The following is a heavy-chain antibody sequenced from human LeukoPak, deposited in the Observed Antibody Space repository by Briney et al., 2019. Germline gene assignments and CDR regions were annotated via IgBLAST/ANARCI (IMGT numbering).Heavy chain of an antibody. J-gene: IGHJ4*02. CDR3: ARTSAAVAID. CDR1: GYSISSGYY. Sequence: PSETLSLTCTVSGYSISSGYYWGWIRQPPGKGLEWIGSIYHSGSTYYNPSLKSRVTISVDTSKNQFSLKLSSVTAADTAVYYCARTSAAVAIDWGQGTLVTVSS. D-gene: IGHD6-19*01. CDR2: IYHSGST. V-gene: IGHV4-38-2*02.